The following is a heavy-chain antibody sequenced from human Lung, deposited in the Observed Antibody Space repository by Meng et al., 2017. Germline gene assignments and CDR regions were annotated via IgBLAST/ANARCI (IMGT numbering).Heavy chain of an antibody. CDR2: ISSSGRTP. Sequence: QVQLVESGGGWVKPGGSPCLACAGSGFTFSDYYMSWIRQAPGKGLEWVSYISSSGRTPYYADSVKGRFTISRDNVKNSLYLQMNRLGDEDTAVYYCARKMYSGEWHVEDYWGQGTLVTVSS. J-gene: IGHJ4*02. CDR1: GFTFSDYY. D-gene: IGHD1-26*01. CDR3: ARKMYSGEWHVEDY. V-gene: IGHV3-11*01.